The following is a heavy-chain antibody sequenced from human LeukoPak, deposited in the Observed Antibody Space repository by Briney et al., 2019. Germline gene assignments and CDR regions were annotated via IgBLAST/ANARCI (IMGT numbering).Heavy chain of an antibody. Sequence: SVKVSCKASGGTFSSYAISWVRQAPGQGLEWMGRIIPIFGTANYAQKLQGRVTITTDESTSTAYMELSSLRSEDTAVYYCARTPTYQLLSFHYMDVWGKGTTVTVSS. D-gene: IGHD2-2*01. CDR1: GGTFSSYA. CDR3: ARTPTYQLLSFHYMDV. CDR2: IIPIFGTA. J-gene: IGHJ6*03. V-gene: IGHV1-69*05.